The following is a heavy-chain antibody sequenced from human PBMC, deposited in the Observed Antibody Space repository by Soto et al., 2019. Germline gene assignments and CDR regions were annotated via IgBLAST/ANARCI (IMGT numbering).Heavy chain of an antibody. CDR1: GGSISSSSYY. J-gene: IGHJ4*02. CDR2: IYYSGST. CDR3: ERLGYYDSSGYYDY. Sequence: PSETLSLTCTVSGGSISSSSYYWGWIRQPPGKGLEWIGSIYYSGSTYYNPSLKSRVTISVDTSKNQFSLKLSSVTAADTAVYYCERLGYYDSSGYYDYWGQGTLVNVSS. D-gene: IGHD3-22*01. V-gene: IGHV4-39*01.